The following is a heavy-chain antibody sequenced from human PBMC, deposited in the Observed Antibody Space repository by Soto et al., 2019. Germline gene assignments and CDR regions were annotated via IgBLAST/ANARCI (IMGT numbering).Heavy chain of an antibody. V-gene: IGHV4-59*01. D-gene: IGHD2-21*02. Sequence: QVQLQESGPGLVKPSETLSLTCTVSGGSISSNFWSWIRQPPRKGLEWIGNFYYTGSTNYNASLKSRVTISVDTSKNQFSLKLSSVTAADTAVYYCARLQRTVTAYYYYYDMDVWGQWTTVTVSS. J-gene: IGHJ6*02. CDR1: GGSISSNF. CDR2: FYYTGST. CDR3: ARLQRTVTAYYYYYDMDV.